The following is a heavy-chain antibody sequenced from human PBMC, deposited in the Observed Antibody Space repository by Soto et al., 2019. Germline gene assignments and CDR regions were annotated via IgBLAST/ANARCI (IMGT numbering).Heavy chain of an antibody. V-gene: IGHV3-23*01. J-gene: IGHJ5*02. CDR2: ISGSGGST. Sequence: PGGSLRLSCAASGFTFSSYAMSWVRQAPGKGLEWVSAISGSGGSTYYADSVKGRFTISRDNSKNTLYLQMNSLRAEDTAVYYCAKADSSSSWSLPRKFDPWGQGTLVTVSS. CDR3: AKADSSSSWSLPRKFDP. D-gene: IGHD6-13*01. CDR1: GFTFSSYA.